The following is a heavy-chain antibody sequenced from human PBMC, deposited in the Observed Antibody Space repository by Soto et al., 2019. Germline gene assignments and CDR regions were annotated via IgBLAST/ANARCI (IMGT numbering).Heavy chain of an antibody. J-gene: IGHJ4*02. CDR1: GFTFSSYS. CDR3: AKGEQWLDSSSY. Sequence: PGGSLRLSCAASGFTFSSYSMNWVRQAPGKGLEWVSSISSSRSYIYYADSVKGRFTISRDNAKNSLYLQMNSLRAEDTAVYYCAKGEQWLDSSSYWGQGTLVTVSS. V-gene: IGHV3-21*01. CDR2: ISSSRSYI. D-gene: IGHD6-19*01.